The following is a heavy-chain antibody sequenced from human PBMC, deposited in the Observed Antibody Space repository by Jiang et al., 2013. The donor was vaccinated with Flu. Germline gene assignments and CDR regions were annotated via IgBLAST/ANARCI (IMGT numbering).Heavy chain of an antibody. CDR3: VKSYGDYSYWFLDV. CDR1: GFRFSRSA. CDR2: ISASGTSK. D-gene: IGHD4-17*01. J-gene: IGHJ2*01. V-gene: IGHV3-23*01. Sequence: VQLLESGGDLIKPGGSLRLSCAASGFRFSRSAMNWVRQAPEKGLEWVSSISASGTSKYYADSVKGRFTMSRDNSKNTLYLQMTSLRAEDTAVYYCVKSYGDYSYWFLDV.